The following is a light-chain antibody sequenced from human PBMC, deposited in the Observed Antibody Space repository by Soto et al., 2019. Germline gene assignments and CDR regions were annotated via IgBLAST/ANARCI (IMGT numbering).Light chain of an antibody. CDR3: CSYAGSSTFYV. V-gene: IGLV2-23*01. CDR1: SSDVGSYNL. CDR2: EGS. J-gene: IGLJ1*01. Sequence: QSVLPQPASVSGSPGQSITISCTGTSSDVGSYNLVSWYQQHPGKAPKLMIYEGSKRPSGVSNRLSGSKSGNTASLTISGLQAEDEADYYCCSYAGSSTFYVFGTGTKVTVL.